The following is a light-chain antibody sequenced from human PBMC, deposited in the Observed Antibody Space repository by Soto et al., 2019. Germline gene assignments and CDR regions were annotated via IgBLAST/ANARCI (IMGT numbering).Light chain of an antibody. J-gene: IGLJ1*01. CDR3: SSYTSSSTRV. CDR2: DVS. CDR1: SSDVGGYNY. Sequence: QSALTQPASVSGSPGQSITISCTGTSSDVGGYNYVSWYQQHPGKAPKLMIYDVSNRPSGVSNRFSGSKSGNTASLTISGLQADDEADYYCSSYTSSSTRVFGTGTTVTV. V-gene: IGLV2-14*01.